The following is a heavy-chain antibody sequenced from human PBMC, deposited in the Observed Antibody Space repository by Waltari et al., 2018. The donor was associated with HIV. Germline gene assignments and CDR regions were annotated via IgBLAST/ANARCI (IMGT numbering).Heavy chain of an antibody. J-gene: IGHJ5*02. CDR1: GVSISSSNW. Sequence: QVQLQESGPGLVKPSETLSLTCAVSGVSISSSNWWSWVRQPPGKGLEWIGEMFPSGSTNYNPSLKSRVTISVDKPKNQFSLKLTSVTAADTAVYFCARVMSGDYGSSWFDPWGQGTLVTVSS. D-gene: IGHD2-21*02. CDR2: MFPSGST. V-gene: IGHV4-4*02. CDR3: ARVMSGDYGSSWFDP.